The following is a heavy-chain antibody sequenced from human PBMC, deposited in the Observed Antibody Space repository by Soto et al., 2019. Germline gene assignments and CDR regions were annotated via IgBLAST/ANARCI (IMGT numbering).Heavy chain of an antibody. V-gene: IGHV3-23*01. Sequence: PGGPLRLCCAASGFTFISYAMSWVRQAPGKGLEWVSAISGSGGSTYYADSVKGRFTISRDNSKNTLYLQMNSLRAEDTTVYYCAKGPYYYDSSGYYFLDYWGQGTLVTVSS. CDR1: GFTFISYA. CDR3: AKGPYYYDSSGYYFLDY. D-gene: IGHD3-22*01. CDR2: ISGSGGST. J-gene: IGHJ4*02.